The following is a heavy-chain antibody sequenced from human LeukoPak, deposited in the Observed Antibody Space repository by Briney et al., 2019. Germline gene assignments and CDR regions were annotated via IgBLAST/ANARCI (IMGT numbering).Heavy chain of an antibody. CDR3: AKDVGWHWFDP. Sequence: GALRLSCAASGFTFNNYAMSWVRRPPGKGLEWVSVLSGSGGRTYYADSLKGGLTFSRDSSNTTRYLQVNSLRAEDTAAYYGAKDVGWHWFDPCGQGTLVTVSS. J-gene: IGHJ5*02. CDR1: GFTFNNYA. D-gene: IGHD6-19*01. CDR2: LSGSGGRT. V-gene: IGHV3-23*01.